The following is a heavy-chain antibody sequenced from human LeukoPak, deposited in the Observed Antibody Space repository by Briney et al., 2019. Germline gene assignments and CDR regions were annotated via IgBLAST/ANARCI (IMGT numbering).Heavy chain of an antibody. CDR3: ARDLLSFNYYDSSSYWFDP. V-gene: IGHV1-46*01. Sequence: ASVKVSCKASGYTFTSYYMHWVRQAPGQGLEWMGIINPSGGSTSYAQKFQGRVTMTRDMSTSTVYMELSRLRSDDTAVYYCARDLLSFNYYDSSSYWFDPWGQGTLVTVSS. CDR1: GYTFTSYY. J-gene: IGHJ5*02. CDR2: INPSGGST. D-gene: IGHD3-22*01.